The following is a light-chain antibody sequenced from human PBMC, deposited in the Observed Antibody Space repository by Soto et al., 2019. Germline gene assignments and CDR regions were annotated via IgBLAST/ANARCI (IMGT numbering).Light chain of an antibody. Sequence: DIQMTQSPSTLSASVGDRITITCRASQSISRDLAWYQQKPGKAPKFLIYDVYSLSSGVPSRFSGRGSGTEFSLSLSSLQPDDYATYFCQQYSVSHYTLGPGTKVEI. J-gene: IGKJ2*01. V-gene: IGKV1-5*01. CDR3: QQYSVSHYT. CDR1: QSISRD. CDR2: DVY.